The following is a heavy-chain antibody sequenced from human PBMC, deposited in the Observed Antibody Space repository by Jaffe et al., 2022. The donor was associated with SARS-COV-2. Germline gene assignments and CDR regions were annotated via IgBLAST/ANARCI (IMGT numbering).Heavy chain of an antibody. D-gene: IGHD6-13*01. Sequence: EVQLVESGGGLVQPGGSLRLSCVASGFTFSSYWMHWVRQAPGKGLVWVSCINTDGGSTNYADSVKGRFTISRDNAKNTLYLQMSSLRAEDTAVYYCASLPRGSTRWDFYWGQGALVTVSS. J-gene: IGHJ4*02. CDR2: INTDGGST. V-gene: IGHV3-74*01. CDR1: GFTFSSYW. CDR3: ASLPRGSTRWDFY.